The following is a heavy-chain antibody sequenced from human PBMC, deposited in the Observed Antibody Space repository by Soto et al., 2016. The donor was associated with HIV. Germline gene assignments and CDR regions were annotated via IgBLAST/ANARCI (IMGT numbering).Heavy chain of an antibody. CDR2: INPNSGGT. CDR1: GYTFTDYY. J-gene: IGHJ4*02. CDR3: AWMDYGRDY. Sequence: QVQLVQSGAEVKKPGASVKVSCKASGYTFTDYYMHWVRQAPGQGLEWMGWINPNSGGTSYAQKFQGRVTMTSDTSISTAHMELSRLRSDDTAVYYCAWMDYGRDYWGQGTLVTVSS. D-gene: IGHD3-10*01. V-gene: IGHV1-2*02.